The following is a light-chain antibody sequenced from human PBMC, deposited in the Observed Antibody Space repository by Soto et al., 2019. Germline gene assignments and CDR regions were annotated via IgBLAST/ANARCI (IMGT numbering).Light chain of an antibody. CDR2: RNN. V-gene: IGLV1-47*01. CDR1: SSNIGSNY. CDR3: AAWDDSLSALWV. J-gene: IGLJ1*01. Sequence: QSVLTQPPSASGTPGQRVTISRSGSSSNIGSNYVYWYQQLPGTAPKLLIYRNNQRPSGVPDRFSGSKSGTSASLAISGLRSEDEADYYCAAWDDSLSALWVFGTGTKLTVL.